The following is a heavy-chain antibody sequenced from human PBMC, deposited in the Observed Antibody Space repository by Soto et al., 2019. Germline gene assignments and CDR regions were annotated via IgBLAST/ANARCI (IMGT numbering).Heavy chain of an antibody. V-gene: IGHV3-21*06. Sequence: EVQLVESGGGLVKPGGSLRLSCAASGFTFTRYSMNWVRQAPGKGLEWVSSISSTTNYIYYGESMKGRFTISRGNAKNSLYLGMNSLRAEDSAVYYCARESEDLTSNFDYWGQGTLVTVSS. CDR1: GFTFTRYS. J-gene: IGHJ4*02. CDR2: ISSTTNYI. CDR3: ARESEDLTSNFDY.